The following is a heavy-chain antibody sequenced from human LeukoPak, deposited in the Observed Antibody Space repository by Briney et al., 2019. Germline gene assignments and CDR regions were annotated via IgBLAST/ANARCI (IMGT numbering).Heavy chain of an antibody. CDR1: GGSISPYY. CDR2: IYYTGDT. D-gene: IGHD6-13*01. CDR3: ARHGDSSSWSYYFDY. J-gene: IGHJ4*02. Sequence: PSETLSLTCTVSGGSISPYYWSWIRQPPGKGLEWVGYIYYTGDTNYNHSLRRRLTISVDRSKNQFSLKLTSVTAADTAVYYCARHGDSSSWSYYFDYWGQGTLVTVS. V-gene: IGHV4-59*08.